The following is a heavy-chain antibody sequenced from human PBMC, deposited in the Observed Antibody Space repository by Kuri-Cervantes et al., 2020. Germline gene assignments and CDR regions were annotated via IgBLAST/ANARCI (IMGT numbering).Heavy chain of an antibody. CDR1: GFTFSSYW. D-gene: IGHD1-14*01. CDR3: ARDWDRTTLYYYYGMDV. V-gene: IGHV3-74*01. CDR2: INSDGSST. J-gene: IGHJ6*02. Sequence: GGSLRLSCAASGFTFSSYWMHWVRQAPGKGLVWVSRINSDGSSTNYADSVKGRFTISRDNTKNTLYLQMNSLRAEDTAVYYCARDWDRTTLYYYYGMDVWGQGTTVTVSS.